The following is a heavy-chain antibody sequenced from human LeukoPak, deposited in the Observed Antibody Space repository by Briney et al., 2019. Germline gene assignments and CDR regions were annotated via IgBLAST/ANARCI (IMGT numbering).Heavy chain of an antibody. CDR3: ARAGAVLRYFDWSHLDP. CDR2: INHSGST. Sequence: PSETLSLTCAVYGGPFSGYYWSWIRQPPGKGLEWIGEINHSGSTNYNPSLKSRVTISVDTSKNQFSLKLSSVTAADTAVYYCARAGAVLRYFDWSHLDPWGQGTLVTVSS. J-gene: IGHJ5*02. V-gene: IGHV4-34*01. CDR1: GGPFSGYY. D-gene: IGHD3-9*01.